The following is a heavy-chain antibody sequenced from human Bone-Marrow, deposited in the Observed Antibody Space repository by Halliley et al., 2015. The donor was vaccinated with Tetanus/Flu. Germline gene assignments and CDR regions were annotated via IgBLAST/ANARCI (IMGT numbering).Heavy chain of an antibody. D-gene: IGHD6-13*01. CDR2: IYCGGIT. V-gene: IGHV4-39*01. Sequence: IGSIYCGGITFYNPSLKSRVPISVDTSKNQFSLNLTSVTDADPAVYYCARRRSSSSWLGDFDSWGQGTLVTVSS. J-gene: IGHJ4*02. CDR3: ARRRSSSSWLGDFDS.